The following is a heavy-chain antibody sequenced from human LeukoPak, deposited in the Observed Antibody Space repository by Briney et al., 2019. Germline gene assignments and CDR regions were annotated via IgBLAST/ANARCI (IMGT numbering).Heavy chain of an antibody. D-gene: IGHD3-22*01. J-gene: IGHJ3*02. CDR3: AKYTLNYYDSSGHAAFNI. Sequence: QPGRSLRLSCAASGFTFSIYGMHWVRQAPGKGLEWVAVIWYDGSNKYYADSVKGRFTISRDNSKNTLYLQMNSLRAEDTAVYYCAKYTLNYYDSSGHAAFNIWGQGTMVTVSS. CDR1: GFTFSIYG. V-gene: IGHV3-33*06. CDR2: IWYDGSNK.